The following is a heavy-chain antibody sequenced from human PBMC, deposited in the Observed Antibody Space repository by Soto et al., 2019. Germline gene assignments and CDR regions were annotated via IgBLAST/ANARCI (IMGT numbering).Heavy chain of an antibody. D-gene: IGHD6-6*01. Sequence: GGSLRLSCAASKSIFTGYGMHWVRQAPGKGLVWVSRINSDGSSTSYADSVKGRFTISRDNAKNTLYLQMNSLRAEDTAVYYCARDLDSSSSHNYWGQGTLVTVSS. J-gene: IGHJ4*02. CDR2: INSDGSST. V-gene: IGHV3-74*01. CDR3: ARDLDSSSSHNY. CDR1: KSIFTGYG.